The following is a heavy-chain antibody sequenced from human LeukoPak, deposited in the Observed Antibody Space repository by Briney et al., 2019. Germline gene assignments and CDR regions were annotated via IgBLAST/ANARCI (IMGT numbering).Heavy chain of an antibody. V-gene: IGHV1-69*05. CDR3: ARLCSSTSCAGLDY. D-gene: IGHD2-2*01. J-gene: IGHJ4*02. Sequence: ASVKVSCKASGGTFSSYAISWVRQAPGQGLEWMGGIIPIFGTANYAQKFQGRVTITTDESTSTAYMELSSLRSEDTAVYYCARLCSSTSCAGLDYWGQGTLVTVSS. CDR2: IIPIFGTA. CDR1: GGTFSSYA.